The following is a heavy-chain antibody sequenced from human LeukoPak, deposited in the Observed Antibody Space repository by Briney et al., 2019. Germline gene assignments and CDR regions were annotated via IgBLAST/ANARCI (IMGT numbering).Heavy chain of an antibody. CDR3: ARENIVRSSTSYMVGWFDP. V-gene: IGHV4-30-4*01. J-gene: IGHJ5*02. Sequence: KPSQTLSLTCTVSGGSISSGDYYWSWIRQPPGKGLEWIGYIYYSGSTYYNPSLKSRVTISVDTSKNQFSLKLSSVTAADTAVYYCARENIVRSSTSYMVGWFDPWGQGTLVTASS. CDR2: IYYSGST. D-gene: IGHD2-2*01. CDR1: GGSISSGDYY.